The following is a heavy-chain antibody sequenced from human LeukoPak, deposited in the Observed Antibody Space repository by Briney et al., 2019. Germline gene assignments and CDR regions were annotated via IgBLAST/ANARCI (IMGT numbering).Heavy chain of an antibody. D-gene: IGHD3-10*02. V-gene: IGHV3-48*03. J-gene: IGHJ6*04. CDR1: GFTFSSYE. Sequence: GSLILPCAASGFTFSSYEMSWVRQAPGKGLEWVSYISSSGSTIYYADSVKGRFTISRDNAKNSLYLQMNSLRAEDTAVYYCAELGITMIGGVWGKGTTVTISS. CDR2: ISSSGSTI. CDR3: AELGITMIGGV.